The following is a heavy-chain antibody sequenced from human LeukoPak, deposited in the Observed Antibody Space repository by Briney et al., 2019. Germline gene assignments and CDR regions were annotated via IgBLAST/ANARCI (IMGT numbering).Heavy chain of an antibody. D-gene: IGHD3-22*01. CDR2: ISSSSSTI. Sequence: EGSLRLSCAASGFTFSSYSMNWVRQAPGKGLEWVSYISSSSSTIYYADSVKGRFTVSRDNAKNSLYLQMNSLRAEDTAVYYCARDQTYYESSGPTHHDYWGQGTLVTVSS. V-gene: IGHV3-48*04. CDR3: ARDQTYYESSGPTHHDY. J-gene: IGHJ4*02. CDR1: GFTFSSYS.